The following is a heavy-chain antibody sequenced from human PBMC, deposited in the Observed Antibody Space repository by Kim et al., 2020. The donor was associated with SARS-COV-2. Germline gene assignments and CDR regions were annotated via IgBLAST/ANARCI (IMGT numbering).Heavy chain of an antibody. Sequence: GGSLRLSCTGSGFNFNAAWMTWVRQAPGKGLEWVCRIKSEGSGGTTDFAEAVKGRVTISRDDSKNTVYLQMTSLKTEDTAIYFCSNVMDPTYWSLQYWG. J-gene: IGHJ4*01. V-gene: IGHV3-15*01. D-gene: IGHD2-8*02. CDR3: SNVMDPTYWSLQY. CDR1: GFNFNAAW. CDR2: IKSEGSGGTT.